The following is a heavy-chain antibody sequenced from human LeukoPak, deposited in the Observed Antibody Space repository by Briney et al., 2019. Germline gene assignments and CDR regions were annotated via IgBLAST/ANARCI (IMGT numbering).Heavy chain of an antibody. CDR2: TSYDGTAE. CDR1: GFDFSGYG. D-gene: IGHD4-11*01. V-gene: IGHV3-30*18. CDR3: AKAGRNYHNWLDP. J-gene: IGHJ5*02. Sequence: GGSLRLSCAASGFDFSGYGMHWVRQAPGKGLEWVAVTSYDGTAEFYADSVEGRFTVSRDNSKNTLYLQMSTLRAEDTAVYYCAKAGRNYHNWLDPWGQGTLVTVSS.